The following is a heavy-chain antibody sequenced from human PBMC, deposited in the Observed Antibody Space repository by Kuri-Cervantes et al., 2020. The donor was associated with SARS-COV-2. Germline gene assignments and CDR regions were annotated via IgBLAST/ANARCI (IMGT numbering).Heavy chain of an antibody. CDR2: IRSKAYGGTT. Sequence: GESLKISCAASGFTFSSYAMSWVRQAPGKGLEWVGFIRSKAYGGTTEYAASVKGRFTISRDDSKSIAYLQMNSLKTEDTAVYYCTQYCSGGSCYDYWGQGTLVTVSS. CDR1: GFTFSSYA. D-gene: IGHD2-15*01. V-gene: IGHV3-49*04. CDR3: TQYCSGGSCYDY. J-gene: IGHJ4*02.